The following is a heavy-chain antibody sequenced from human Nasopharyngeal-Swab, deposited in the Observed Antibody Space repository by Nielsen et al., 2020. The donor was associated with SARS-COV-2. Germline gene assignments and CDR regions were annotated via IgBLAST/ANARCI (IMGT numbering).Heavy chain of an antibody. Sequence: WIRQPPGKGLEWIGEINHSGNTKYNPSLKSRVTISLDASNNQFSLRLSSVTAADTAMFYCARGTPFDYWGQGILVTVSS. J-gene: IGHJ4*02. CDR3: ARGTPFDY. CDR2: INHSGNT. V-gene: IGHV4-34*09. D-gene: IGHD1-1*01.